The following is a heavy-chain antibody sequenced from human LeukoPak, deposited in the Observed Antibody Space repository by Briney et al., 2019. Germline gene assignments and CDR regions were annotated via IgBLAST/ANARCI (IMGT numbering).Heavy chain of an antibody. CDR1: GGSISSYF. J-gene: IGHJ4*02. CDR3: ARAPKYCRGGSCYSSYFDY. CDR2: IYISGST. D-gene: IGHD2-15*01. Sequence: SETLSLTCTVSGGSISSYFWSWIRQPAGKRLEWIGHIYISGSTNYNPSLKSRVTMSVDTSKNQFSLKLSSVTAADTAVYDCARAPKYCRGGSCYSSYFDYWGQGTLVTFSS. V-gene: IGHV4-4*07.